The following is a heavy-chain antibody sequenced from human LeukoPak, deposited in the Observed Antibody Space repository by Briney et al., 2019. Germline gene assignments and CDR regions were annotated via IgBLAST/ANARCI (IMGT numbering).Heavy chain of an antibody. J-gene: IGHJ4*02. Sequence: PGGSLRLSCAASGFTFSSYAMHWVRQAPGKGLEWVAVISYDGSNKYYADSVKGRFTISRDNSKNTLYLQMNSLRAEDTAVYYCAISGSYHYWGQGTLVTVSS. D-gene: IGHD1-26*01. V-gene: IGHV3-30*04. CDR1: GFTFSSYA. CDR2: ISYDGSNK. CDR3: AISGSYHY.